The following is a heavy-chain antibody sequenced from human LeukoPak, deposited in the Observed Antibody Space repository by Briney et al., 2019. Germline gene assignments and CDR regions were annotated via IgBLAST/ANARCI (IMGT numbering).Heavy chain of an antibody. CDR2: IYTSGST. J-gene: IGHJ6*03. CDR3: AREVYSGSYRPFYYYYYMDV. CDR1: GGSISSGSYY. V-gene: IGHV4-61*02. Sequence: SETLSLTCTVSGGSISSGSYYWSWIRQPAGKGLEWIGRIYTSGSTNYNPSLKSRVTISVDTSKNQFPLKLSSVTAADTAVYYCAREVYSGSYRPFYYYYYMDVWGKGTTVTISS. D-gene: IGHD1-26*01.